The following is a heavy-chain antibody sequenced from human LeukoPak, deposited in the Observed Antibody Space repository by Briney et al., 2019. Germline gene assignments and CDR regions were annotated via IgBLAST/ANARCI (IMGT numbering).Heavy chain of an antibody. CDR3: AKELKEYYYDSSGHDY. V-gene: IGHV3-23*01. D-gene: IGHD3-22*01. CDR2: ISGSGGST. J-gene: IGHJ4*02. CDR1: GFTFSSYA. Sequence: GGSLRLSCAASGFTFSSYAMSWVRQAPGKGLEWVSAISGSGGSTYYADSVKGRFTISRDNAKNTLYLQMNSLRAEDTAVYYCAKELKEYYYDSSGHDYWGQGTLVTVSS.